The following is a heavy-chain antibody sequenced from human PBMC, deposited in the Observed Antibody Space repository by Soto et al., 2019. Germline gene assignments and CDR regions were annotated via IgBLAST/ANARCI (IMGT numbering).Heavy chain of an antibody. CDR1: GFTFSGFD. D-gene: IGHD2-15*01. J-gene: IGHJ4*02. CDR3: ARGQEVGAHYFDA. V-gene: IGHV3-13*01. Sequence: GGSLTLSCEASGFTFSGFDMHWVRQPTGKGLEWVSTTGTAGDTYYAVSVKGRFTISRDNAKNSLSLQMNSLRPGDTAIYFCARGQEVGAHYFDAWGLGTQIT. CDR2: TGTAGDT.